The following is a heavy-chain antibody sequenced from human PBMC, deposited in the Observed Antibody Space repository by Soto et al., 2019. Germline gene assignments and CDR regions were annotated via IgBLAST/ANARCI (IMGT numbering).Heavy chain of an antibody. CDR3: ARRGPGTYFDD. CDR1: GFTFSTYA. Sequence: GGSLRLSCAASGFTFSTYAMAWVRQAPGKGLEWVSGVSASGLNTDYADPVKGRFYISRDNSKNTLYLQMNSLRAEDTAVYYCARRGPGTYFDDWGQGTLVTVSS. D-gene: IGHD6-13*01. V-gene: IGHV3-23*01. CDR2: VSASGLNT. J-gene: IGHJ4*02.